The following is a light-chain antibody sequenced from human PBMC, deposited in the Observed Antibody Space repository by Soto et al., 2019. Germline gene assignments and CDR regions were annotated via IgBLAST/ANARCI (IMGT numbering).Light chain of an antibody. CDR2: DVS. CDR3: SSYTSGSTRV. Sequence: SDVGGYNYVSWYQQHPGKAPKLMIYDVSNRPSGVSNRFSGSKSGNTASLTISGLQAEDEADYYCSSYTSGSTRVFGTGTKVTVL. CDR1: SDVGGYNY. J-gene: IGLJ1*01. V-gene: IGLV2-14*04.